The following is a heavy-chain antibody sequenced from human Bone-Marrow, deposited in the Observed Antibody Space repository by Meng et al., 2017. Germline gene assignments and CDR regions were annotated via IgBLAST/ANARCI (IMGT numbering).Heavy chain of an antibody. Sequence: ASVKVSCKASGYTFSSYGIGWVRQAPGQGLEWMGRINPNSGGTNYAQKFQGRVTMTRDTSISTAYMELSRLRSDDTAVYYCARGMIVVVIGMDVWGQGTTVTVSS. D-gene: IGHD3-22*01. CDR3: ARGMIVVVIGMDV. CDR1: GYTFSSYG. J-gene: IGHJ6*02. CDR2: INPNSGGT. V-gene: IGHV1-2*06.